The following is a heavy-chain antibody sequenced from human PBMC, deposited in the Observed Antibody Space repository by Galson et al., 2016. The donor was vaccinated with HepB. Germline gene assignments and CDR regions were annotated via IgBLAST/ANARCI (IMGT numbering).Heavy chain of an antibody. D-gene: IGHD3-10*01. CDR1: GGSFSDHY. V-gene: IGHV4-34*01. Sequence: SETLSLTCAVYGGSFSDHYWNWIRQPPGKGLEWIGEINHGGSTNYSPSLKSRVTMTVDTSKNEFFLKLNSVTAADTAVYYCARYKRYYHGSGRVNYYYIMDVWGQGTTVIVSS. CDR3: ARYKRYYHGSGRVNYYYIMDV. J-gene: IGHJ6*02. CDR2: INHGGST.